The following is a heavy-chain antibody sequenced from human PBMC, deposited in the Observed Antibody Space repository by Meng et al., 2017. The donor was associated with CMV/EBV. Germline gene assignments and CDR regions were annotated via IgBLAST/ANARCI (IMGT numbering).Heavy chain of an antibody. Sequence: SETLSLTCAIAGASVSSNSTAWNWIRQSPSRGLEWLGRTYYRSKWYNDYAVSVKSRITINPDTSKPPFSLQLNSVTPEYTAVYYFSRGPGGRFDYWGQGTLVTVSS. CDR1: GASVSSNSTA. CDR2: TYYRSKWYN. V-gene: IGHV6-1*01. D-gene: IGHD3-10*01. CDR3: SRGPGGRFDY. J-gene: IGHJ4*02.